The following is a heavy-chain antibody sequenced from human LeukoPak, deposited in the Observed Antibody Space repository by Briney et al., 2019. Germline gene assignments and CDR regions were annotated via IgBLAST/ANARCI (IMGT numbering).Heavy chain of an antibody. Sequence: GGSLRLSCAASGFTFSYYTTNWVRQAPGKGLEWVSSISSSSSYIYYADSVKGRFTISRDNAKDSLYLQMNSLRAEDTAVYYCARGLDYYDSSGYYYYWGQGTLVTVSS. CDR2: ISSSSSYI. J-gene: IGHJ4*02. V-gene: IGHV3-21*01. CDR1: GFTFSYYT. D-gene: IGHD3-22*01. CDR3: ARGLDYYDSSGYYYY.